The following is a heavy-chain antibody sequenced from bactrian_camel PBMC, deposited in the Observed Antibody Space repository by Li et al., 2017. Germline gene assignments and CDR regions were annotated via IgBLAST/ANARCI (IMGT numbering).Heavy chain of an antibody. CDR2: IVSDGRT. V-gene: IGHV3S53*01. J-gene: IGHJ4*01. Sequence: HVQLVESGGGLVRAGGSLRLSCAASGYTVSSGCMGWFRQAPGKEREGVAGIVSDGRTSYANVVKGRFTISRDDANNTLLLQMTSLKPEDTAMYYCAAGRSGASCAVDYGTLRFTNYWGQGTQVTVS. D-gene: IGHD4*01. CDR3: AAGRSGASCAVDYGTLRFTNY. CDR1: GYTVSSGC.